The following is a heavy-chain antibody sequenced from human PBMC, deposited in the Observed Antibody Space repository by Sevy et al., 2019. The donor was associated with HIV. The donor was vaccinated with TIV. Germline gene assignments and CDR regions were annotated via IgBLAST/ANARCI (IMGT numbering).Heavy chain of an antibody. CDR3: ARDLRVRGYSYGSFDY. D-gene: IGHD5-18*01. CDR2: INPKSGGS. CDR1: GYTFTGQY. V-gene: IGHV1-2*02. J-gene: IGHJ4*02. Sequence: ASVKVSCKASGYTFTGQYMHWVRQAPGQGLEWMGWINPKSGGSNYAQEFQGRVTMTRDTSISTAYMEVSGLTSDDTAVYYCARDLRVRGYSYGSFDYWGQGTLVTVSS.